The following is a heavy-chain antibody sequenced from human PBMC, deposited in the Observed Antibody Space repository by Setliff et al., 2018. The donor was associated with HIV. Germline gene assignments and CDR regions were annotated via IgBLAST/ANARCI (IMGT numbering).Heavy chain of an antibody. J-gene: IGHJ6*03. D-gene: IGHD3-16*01. V-gene: IGHV3-30*18. CDR3: AKEEGRWGSSLYHHVMDV. CDR1: GFHFSSHA. CDR2: VTSDGHTK. Sequence: LRLSCAASGFHFSSHAIHWVRQAPGKGLEWVALVTSDGHTKFYGDSVKGRFTVSRDNYRNRVYLQMTSLRVDDTAVFYCAKEEGRWGSSLYHHVMDVWGKGTTVTVSS.